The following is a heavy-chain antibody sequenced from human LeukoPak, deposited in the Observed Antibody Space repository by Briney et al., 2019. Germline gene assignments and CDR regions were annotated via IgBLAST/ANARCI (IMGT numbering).Heavy chain of an antibody. V-gene: IGHV5-10-1*01. CDR1: GYSFTSYW. CDR3: ARQPIVVVPAALIAVAGEPLFDY. J-gene: IGHJ4*02. Sequence: GESLKISCKGSGYSFTSYWISWVRQMPGKGLEWMGRIDPSDSYTNYSPSFQGHVTISADKSIGTAYPQWSSLKASDTAMYYCARQPIVVVPAALIAVAGEPLFDYWGQGTLVTVSS. CDR2: IDPSDSYT. D-gene: IGHD2-2*01.